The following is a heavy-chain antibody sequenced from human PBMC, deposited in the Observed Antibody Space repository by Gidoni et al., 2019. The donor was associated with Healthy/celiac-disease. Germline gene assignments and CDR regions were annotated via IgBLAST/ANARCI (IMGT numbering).Heavy chain of an antibody. CDR1: GFTFSSYA. Sequence: EVQLLESGGGLVQPGGSLRLSCAASGFTFSSYAMSWVRQAPGKGLEWVSAISGSGGSTYYADSVKGRFTISRDNSKNTLYLQMNSLRAEDTAVYYCAKEGTTDTYYYYGMDVLGQGTTVTVSS. D-gene: IGHD1-1*01. V-gene: IGHV3-23*01. CDR3: AKEGTTDTYYYYGMDV. J-gene: IGHJ6*02. CDR2: ISGSGGST.